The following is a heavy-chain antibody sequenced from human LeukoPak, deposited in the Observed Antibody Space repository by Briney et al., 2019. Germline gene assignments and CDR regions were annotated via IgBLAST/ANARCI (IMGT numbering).Heavy chain of an antibody. J-gene: IGHJ4*02. CDR3: ARESSGVAGTREFDY. V-gene: IGHV1-24*01. CDR1: GYTLTELS. CDR2: FDPEDGET. Sequence: ASVKVSCTVSGYTLTELSMHWVRQAPGKGLEWMGGFDPEDGETIYAQKFQGRVTMTEDTSTDTAYMELSSLRSDDTAVYYCARESSGVAGTREFDYWGQGTLVTVSS. D-gene: IGHD6-19*01.